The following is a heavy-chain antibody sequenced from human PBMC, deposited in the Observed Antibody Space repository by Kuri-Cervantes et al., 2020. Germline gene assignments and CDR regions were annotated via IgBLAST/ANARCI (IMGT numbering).Heavy chain of an antibody. CDR1: GFTFSYHA. CDR2: IGSTTSTI. J-gene: IGHJ3*02. D-gene: IGHD3-3*01. CDR3: TTEGFGVILRQTFDI. Sequence: GGSLRLSCAASGFTFSYHAMHWVRQAPGKGLEWVSFIGSTTSTIFYADSVKGRFTISRDNAKNSLYLQMSSLRAEDTAVYYCTTEGFGVILRQTFDIWGQGAMVTVSS. V-gene: IGHV3-48*01.